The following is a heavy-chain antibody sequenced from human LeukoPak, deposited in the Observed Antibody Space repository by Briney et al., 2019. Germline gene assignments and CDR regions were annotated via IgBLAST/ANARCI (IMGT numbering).Heavy chain of an antibody. Sequence: RPSETLSLTCTVSGVSVSSGSYYWNWIRQPPGRGLEWIAYIHYSGSAAYNPSLKSRVTISRDMSTNQFSLKMTSVTAADTAVYFCARDMGAPDYGSYSVDYWGQGTLVTVSS. J-gene: IGHJ4*02. CDR1: GVSVSSGSYY. CDR2: IHYSGSA. D-gene: IGHD4-23*01. V-gene: IGHV4-61*01. CDR3: ARDMGAPDYGSYSVDY.